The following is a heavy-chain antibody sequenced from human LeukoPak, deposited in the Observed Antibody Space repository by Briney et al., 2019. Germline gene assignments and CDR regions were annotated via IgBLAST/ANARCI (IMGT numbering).Heavy chain of an antibody. Sequence: SETLSLTCTVSGGSISSFYWSWIRQPAGKGLEWIGCIYTSGSTNYNPSLKSRVTMSVDTSKNQFSLRLSSVTAADTAVYYCARDRVRQWRTGFDYWGQGTLVTVSS. D-gene: IGHD6-19*01. V-gene: IGHV4-4*07. J-gene: IGHJ4*02. CDR2: IYTSGST. CDR1: GGSISSFY. CDR3: ARDRVRQWRTGFDY.